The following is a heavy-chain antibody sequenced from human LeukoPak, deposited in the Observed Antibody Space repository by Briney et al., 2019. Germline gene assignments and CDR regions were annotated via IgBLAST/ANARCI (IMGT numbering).Heavy chain of an antibody. CDR2: IYYSGST. D-gene: IGHD5-24*01. Sequence: SETLSLTCTVSGVSVSSGSYYWSWIRQPPGKGLEWIGYIYYSGSTNYNPSLKSRVTISVDTSKNQFSLKLSSVTAADTAVYYCAGDPPDGAFDIWGQGTMVTVSS. V-gene: IGHV4-61*01. J-gene: IGHJ3*02. CDR3: AGDPPDGAFDI. CDR1: GVSVSSGSYY.